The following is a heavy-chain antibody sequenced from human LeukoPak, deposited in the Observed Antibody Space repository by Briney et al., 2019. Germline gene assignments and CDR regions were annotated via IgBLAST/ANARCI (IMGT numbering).Heavy chain of an antibody. CDR1: GHTFTGCY. J-gene: IGHJ4*02. Sequence: ASVKVSCKASGHTFTGCYMHWARQAPGQGLEWMGWMSYNSGGTNYAQNFQGRVTMTRDTSISTAYMEVITLRSDDTAVYYCARVLVGAQWLVPGDYWGQGTLVTVSS. D-gene: IGHD6-19*01. V-gene: IGHV1-2*02. CDR3: ARVLVGAQWLVPGDY. CDR2: MSYNSGGT.